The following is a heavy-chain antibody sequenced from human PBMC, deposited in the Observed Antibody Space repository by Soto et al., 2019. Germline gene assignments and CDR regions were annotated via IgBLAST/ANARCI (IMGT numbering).Heavy chain of an antibody. V-gene: IGHV1-3*01. CDR2: INAGNGNT. Sequence: QVQLVQSGAEVKKPGASVKVSCKASGYTCTNYAMHWVRQAPGQRLEWMGWINAGNGNTKYSQKFQGRVTITRDTSASTAYMELSSLRSEDTAVYYCARGPGGPDGPGDYWGQGTLVTVSS. D-gene: IGHD2-15*01. J-gene: IGHJ4*02. CDR3: ARGPGGPDGPGDY. CDR1: GYTCTNYA.